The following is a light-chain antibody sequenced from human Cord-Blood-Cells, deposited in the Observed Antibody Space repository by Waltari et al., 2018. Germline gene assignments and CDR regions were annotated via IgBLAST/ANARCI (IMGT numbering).Light chain of an antibody. CDR3: AAWDDSLSGYV. CDR1: SSKTGSNY. J-gene: IGLJ1*01. V-gene: IGLV1-47*01. Sequence: QSVLTQPPSASGTPGQRVTIPCSGSSSKTGSNYVYWYQQLPGTAPKLLIYRNNQRPSGVPDRFSGSKSGTSASLAISGLRSEDEADYYCAAWDDSLSGYVFGTGTKVTVL. CDR2: RNN.